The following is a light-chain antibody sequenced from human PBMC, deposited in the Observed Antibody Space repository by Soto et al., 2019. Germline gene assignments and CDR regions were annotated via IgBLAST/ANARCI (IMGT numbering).Light chain of an antibody. V-gene: IGKV3-11*01. CDR2: HAS. CDR3: QQRSNWPPRT. J-gene: IGKJ1*01. CDR1: QSVSSY. Sequence: EIVLTQSPATLSLSPGERATLSCRASQSVSSYLAWYQQKPGQAPRLLIYHASNRATGIPASFSGSGSGTNFTLTISSLEPEDFAVYYCQQRSNWPPRTFGQGTKVEIK.